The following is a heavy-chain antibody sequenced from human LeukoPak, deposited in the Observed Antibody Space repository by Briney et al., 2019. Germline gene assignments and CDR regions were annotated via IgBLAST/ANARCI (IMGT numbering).Heavy chain of an antibody. CDR3: ARGALDAYDS. CDR1: GFSFRDYE. Sequence: PGGSLRLSCAASGFSFRDYEMNWVRQAPGKGLEWVSYISITSNTIHYADSVEGRFTISRDNTKNSLHLQMTRLRADDTAVYYCARGALDAYDSWGQGTPVTVSS. CDR2: ISITSNTI. V-gene: IGHV3-48*03. D-gene: IGHD5-24*01. J-gene: IGHJ5*01.